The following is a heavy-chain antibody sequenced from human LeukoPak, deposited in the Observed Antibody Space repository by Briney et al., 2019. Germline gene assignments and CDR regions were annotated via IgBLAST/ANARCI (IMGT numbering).Heavy chain of an antibody. CDR3: ARGQQWLKYNWFDP. CDR1: GGSFSGYY. J-gene: IGHJ5*02. Sequence: SETLSLTCAVYGGSFSGYYWSWIRQPPGKGLEWIGEINHSGSTNYNPSLKSRVTISVDTSKNQFSLKLSSVTAADTAVYYCARGQQWLKYNWFDPWGQGTLVTVSS. D-gene: IGHD6-19*01. CDR2: INHSGST. V-gene: IGHV4-34*01.